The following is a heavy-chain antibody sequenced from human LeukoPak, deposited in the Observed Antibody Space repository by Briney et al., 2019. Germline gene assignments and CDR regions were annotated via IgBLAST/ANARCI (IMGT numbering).Heavy chain of an antibody. CDR1: GGSISSSSYY. CDR3: ARGWIQLWSRRSYYYMDV. CDR2: IYYSGST. D-gene: IGHD5-18*01. V-gene: IGHV4-39*07. J-gene: IGHJ6*03. Sequence: PSETLSLTCTVSGGSISSSSYYWGWIRQPPGKGLEWIGSIYYSGSTYYNPSLKSRVTISVDTSKNQFSLKLSSVTAADTAVYYCARGWIQLWSRRSYYYMDVWGKGTTVTVSS.